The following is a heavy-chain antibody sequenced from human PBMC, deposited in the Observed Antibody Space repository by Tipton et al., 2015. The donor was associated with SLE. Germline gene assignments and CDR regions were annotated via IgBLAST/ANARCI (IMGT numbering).Heavy chain of an antibody. Sequence: GSLRLSCAASGFTFTYYAMHWVRQAPGKGLEWVSSISMASRHINYADSVKGRFTISRDNAKNLLHLQMNSLRAADTAVYYCARPSRPMATDAFDIWGQGTMVTVSS. CDR1: GFTFTYYA. J-gene: IGHJ3*02. V-gene: IGHV3-21*04. CDR3: ARPSRPMATDAFDI. CDR2: ISMASRHI. D-gene: IGHD5-24*01.